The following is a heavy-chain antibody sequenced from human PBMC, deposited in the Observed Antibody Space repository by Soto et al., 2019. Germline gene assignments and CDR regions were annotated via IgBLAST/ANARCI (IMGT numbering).Heavy chain of an antibody. D-gene: IGHD6-19*01. CDR2: INIDGTNT. V-gene: IGHV3-74*01. Sequence: HPRWSLRLSCSASVFTFSKYWMHWVRQAPGKGLVWVSRINIDGTNTIYADSVEGRFTISRDNAENMLYLQMNSLRAEDTAVYYCARDQTVAGPSTFDFWGQGTLVTVSS. CDR3: ARDQTVAGPSTFDF. CDR1: VFTFSKYW. J-gene: IGHJ4*02.